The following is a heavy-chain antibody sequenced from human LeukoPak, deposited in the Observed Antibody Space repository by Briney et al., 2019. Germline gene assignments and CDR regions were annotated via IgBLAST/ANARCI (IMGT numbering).Heavy chain of an antibody. CDR2: IYYSGST. D-gene: IGHD6-13*01. CDR3: ARETPLAAAGWFDY. Sequence: SETLSLTCTVSGGSISSSSYYWGWIRQPPGKGLEWIGSIYYSGSTYYNPSLKRRVTISVDTSKNQFSLKLSSVTAADTAVYYCARETPLAAAGWFDYWGQGTLVTVSS. V-gene: IGHV4-39*07. CDR1: GGSISSSSYY. J-gene: IGHJ4*02.